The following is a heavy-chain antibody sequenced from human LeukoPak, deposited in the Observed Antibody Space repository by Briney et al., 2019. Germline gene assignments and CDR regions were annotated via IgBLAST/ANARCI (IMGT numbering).Heavy chain of an antibody. D-gene: IGHD5-18*01. V-gene: IGHV3-7*03. Sequence: GGSLRLSCAASGFTFSSYWMSWVRQAPGKGLEWVANIKQDGSEKYYVDSVKGRFTISRDNAKNSLYLQMNSLRAEDTAVYYCAREKVKTAMVTSPRKYYYYMDVWGKGTTVTVSS. CDR1: GFTFSSYW. CDR2: IKQDGSEK. CDR3: AREKVKTAMVTSPRKYYYYMDV. J-gene: IGHJ6*03.